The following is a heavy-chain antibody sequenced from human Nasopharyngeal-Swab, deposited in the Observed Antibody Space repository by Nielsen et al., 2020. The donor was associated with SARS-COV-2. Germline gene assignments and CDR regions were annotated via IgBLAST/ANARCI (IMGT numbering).Heavy chain of an antibody. V-gene: IGHV3-23*01. J-gene: IGHJ6*03. CDR3: AKHPIRIYYYYMDV. D-gene: IGHD2/OR15-2a*01. CDR2: ISGSGGST. Sequence: GESLKISCAASGFTFGSYAMSWVRQAPGKGLEWVSAISGSGGSTYYADSVKGRFTISRDNSKNTLYLQMNSLRAEDTAVYYCAKHPIRIYYYYMDVWGKGTTVTVSS. CDR1: GFTFGSYA.